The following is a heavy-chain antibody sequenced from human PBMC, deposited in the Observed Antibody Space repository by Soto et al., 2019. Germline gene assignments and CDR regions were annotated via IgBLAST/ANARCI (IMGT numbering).Heavy chain of an antibody. J-gene: IGHJ4*02. D-gene: IGHD3-10*01. CDR1: GYTFTSYG. CDR3: ARQEITMVRGVYHH. V-gene: IGHV1-18*01. CDR2: ISAYNGNT. Sequence: ASVKVSCKASGYTFTSYGISWVRQAPGQGLEWMGWISAYNGNTNYAQKLQGRVTMTTDTSTSTAYMELRSLRSDDTAVYYCARQEITMVRGVYHHWGQGTLVTVSS.